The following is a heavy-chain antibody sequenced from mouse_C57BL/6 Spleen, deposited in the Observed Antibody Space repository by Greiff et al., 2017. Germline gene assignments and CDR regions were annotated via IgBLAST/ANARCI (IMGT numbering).Heavy chain of an antibody. V-gene: IGHV10-3*01. Sequence: EVQVVESGGGLVQPKGSLKLSCAASGFTFNTYAMHWVRQAPGKGLEWVARIRSKSSNYATYYADSVKDRFTISRDDSQSMLYLQMNNLKTEDTAMYYCVRESAYPYYYAMDYWGQGTSVTVSS. CDR2: IRSKSSNYAT. J-gene: IGHJ4*01. D-gene: IGHD6-1*01. CDR1: GFTFNTYA. CDR3: VRESAYPYYYAMDY.